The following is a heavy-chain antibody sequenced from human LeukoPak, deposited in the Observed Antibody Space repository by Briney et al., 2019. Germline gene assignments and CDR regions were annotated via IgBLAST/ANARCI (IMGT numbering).Heavy chain of an antibody. CDR1: GGSISSYY. Sequence: PSETLSLTCAVSGGSISSYYWSWIRQPPGKGLEWIGYIYYSGSTNYNPSLKSRVTISVDTSKNQFSLKLSSVTAADTAVYYCARLHFGVGAFDIWGQGTMVTVSS. J-gene: IGHJ3*02. V-gene: IGHV4-59*01. CDR2: IYYSGST. CDR3: ARLHFGVGAFDI. D-gene: IGHD3-3*01.